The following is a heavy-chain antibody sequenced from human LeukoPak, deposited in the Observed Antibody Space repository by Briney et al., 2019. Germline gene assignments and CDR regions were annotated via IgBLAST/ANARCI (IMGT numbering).Heavy chain of an antibody. CDR3: ARNGYGFLSRFDP. V-gene: IGHV4-34*01. CDR1: GGSFSGYY. D-gene: IGHD5-12*01. J-gene: IGHJ5*02. CDR2: INHSGST. Sequence: SETLSLTCAVYGGSFSGYYWSWIRQPPGKGLEWIGEINHSGSTNYSPSLKSRVTISVDTSKNQFSLKLSSVTAADTAVYYCARNGYGFLSRFDPWGQGTLVTVS.